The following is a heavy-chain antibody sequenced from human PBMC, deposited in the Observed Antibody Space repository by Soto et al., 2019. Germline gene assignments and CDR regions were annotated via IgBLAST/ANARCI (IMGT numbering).Heavy chain of an antibody. CDR1: GYNFNNYY. V-gene: IGHV1-46*02. CDR3: ARDGVPIAGRSVYFDY. CDR2: INPSRGLT. D-gene: IGHD6-19*01. Sequence: ASVKVSCKASGYNFNNYYIHWVRQTPGQGPEWIGVINPSRGLTTYSQRFQGRVSMTRDTSTTTVYMELSSLRSEDTAIYYCARDGVPIAGRSVYFDYWGPGTEVTVSS. J-gene: IGHJ4*02.